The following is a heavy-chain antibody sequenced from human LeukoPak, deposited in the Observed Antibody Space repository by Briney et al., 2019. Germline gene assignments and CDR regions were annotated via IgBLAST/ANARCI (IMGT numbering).Heavy chain of an antibody. CDR1: GGTFSSYA. V-gene: IGHV1-69*13. CDR3: ARDSRDYYYGSGSYYPDWFDP. CDR2: IIPIFGTA. D-gene: IGHD3-10*01. J-gene: IGHJ5*02. Sequence: ASVKVSCKASGGTFSSYAISWVRQAPGQGLEWMGGIIPIFGTANYAQKFQGRVTITADESTSTAYMEPSSLRSEDTAVYYCARDSRDYYYGSGSYYPDWFDPWGQGTLVTVSS.